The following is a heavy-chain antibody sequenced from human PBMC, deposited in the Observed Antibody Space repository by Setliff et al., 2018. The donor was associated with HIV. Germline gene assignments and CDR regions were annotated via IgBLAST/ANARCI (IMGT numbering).Heavy chain of an antibody. CDR1: GGSFSGYF. J-gene: IGHJ4*02. CDR3: AWGMTAIPEY. CDR2: ISHSGST. Sequence: PSETLSPTCAVYGGSFSGYFCIWVRQPPGEGLEWIGEISHSGSTNYNPSLESRVTISIDTSNKQFSLQLSSVTAADTAIYYCAWGMTAIPEYWGQGTLVTVSS. D-gene: IGHD2-21*02. V-gene: IGHV4-34*01.